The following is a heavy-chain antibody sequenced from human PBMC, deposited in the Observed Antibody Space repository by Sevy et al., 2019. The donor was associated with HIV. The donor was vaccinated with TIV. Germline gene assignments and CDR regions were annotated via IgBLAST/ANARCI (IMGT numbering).Heavy chain of an antibody. J-gene: IGHJ4*02. CDR2: ISAYNGNT. CDR3: ARDGIVAPYYFDY. Sequence: ASVKVSCKASGYTFTSYGISWVRQAPGQGLVWMRWISAYNGNTNYAQKLKGRVTMTTETSTCTAYMELRYLRSDDTAVYYCARDGIVAPYYFDYRGQGTLVTVS. CDR1: GYTFTSYG. V-gene: IGHV1-18*04. D-gene: IGHD3-22*01.